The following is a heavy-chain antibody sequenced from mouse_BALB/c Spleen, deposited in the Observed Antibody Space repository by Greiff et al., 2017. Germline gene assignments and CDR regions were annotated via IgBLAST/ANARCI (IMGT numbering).Heavy chain of an antibody. V-gene: IGHV5-4*02. CDR3: ARDRGGNPYYYAMDY. Sequence: EVKVVESGGGLVKPGGSLKLSCAASGFTFSDYYMYWVRQTPEKRLEWVATISDGGSYTYYPDSVKGRFTISRDNAKNNLYLQMSSLKSEDTAMYYCARDRGGNPYYYAMDYWGQGTSVTVSS. CDR2: ISDGGSYT. D-gene: IGHD2-1*01. CDR1: GFTFSDYY. J-gene: IGHJ4*01.